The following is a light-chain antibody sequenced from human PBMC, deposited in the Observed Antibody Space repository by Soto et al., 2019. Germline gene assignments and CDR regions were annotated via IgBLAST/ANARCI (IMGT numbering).Light chain of an antibody. CDR3: QQYNSYPLT. V-gene: IGKV1-5*03. Sequence: DIQMTQSPSTLSASVGDRVTITCWASQSISSWLAWYQQKPGKAPKLLIYKASSLESGVPSRFSGSGSGTEFTLTISSLQPDDLATYYCQQYNSYPLTFGGGTKVEIK. CDR2: KAS. CDR1: QSISSW. J-gene: IGKJ4*01.